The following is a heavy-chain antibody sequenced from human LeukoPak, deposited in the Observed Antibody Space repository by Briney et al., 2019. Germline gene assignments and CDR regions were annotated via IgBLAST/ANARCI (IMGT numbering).Heavy chain of an antibody. CDR2: IYYSGST. CDR1: GGSISSSSYY. J-gene: IGHJ2*01. CDR3: ARDGGCSGGSCYLIYWYFDL. Sequence: SETLSLTCTVSGGSISSSSYYWGWIRQPPGKGLEWIGSIYYSGSTYYNPSLKSRVTISVDTSKNQFSLKLSSVPAADTAVYYCARDGGCSGGSCYLIYWYFDLWGRGTLVTVSS. D-gene: IGHD2-15*01. V-gene: IGHV4-39*02.